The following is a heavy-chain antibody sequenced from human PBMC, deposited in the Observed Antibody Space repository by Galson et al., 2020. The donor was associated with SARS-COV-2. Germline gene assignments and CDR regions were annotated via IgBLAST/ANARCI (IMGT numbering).Heavy chain of an antibody. V-gene: IGHV3-9*01. CDR3: AKDIGYYDSSGYYYAGFDY. Sequence: GGSLRLSCAASGFTFDDYAMHWVRQAPGKGLEWVSGISWNSGSIGYADSVKGRFTISRDNAKNSLYLQMNSLRAEDTALYYCAKDIGYYDSSGYYYAGFDYWGQGTLVTVSS. CDR2: ISWNSGSI. D-gene: IGHD3-22*01. CDR1: GFTFDDYA. J-gene: IGHJ4*02.